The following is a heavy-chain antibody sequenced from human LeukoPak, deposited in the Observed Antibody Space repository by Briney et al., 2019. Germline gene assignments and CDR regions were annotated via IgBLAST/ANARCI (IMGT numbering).Heavy chain of an antibody. CDR3: AREYSSSSGYYGMDV. CDR1: GFTFSSYG. J-gene: IGHJ6*02. CDR2: IWYDGSNK. V-gene: IGHV3-33*01. Sequence: GGSLRLSCAASGFTFSSYGMHWVRQAPGKGLEWVAVIWYDGSNKYYADSVKGRFTISRDNSKNTLYLQMNSLRAEDTAVYYCAREYSSSSGYYGMDVWGQGTTVTVSS. D-gene: IGHD6-6*01.